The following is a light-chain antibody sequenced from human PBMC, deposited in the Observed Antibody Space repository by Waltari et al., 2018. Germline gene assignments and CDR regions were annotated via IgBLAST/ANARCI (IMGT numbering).Light chain of an antibody. CDR2: DVS. J-gene: IGLJ2*01. CDR1: SSDVGGYTY. CDR3: CSYAGSYTVV. Sequence: QSALTQPRSVSGSPGQSVTISCTGTSSDVGGYTYVSWYQQHPGKAPNLMIYDVSKRPSGVPDRFSGSKSGNTASLTISGLQAEDEADYYCCSYAGSYTVVFGGGTKLTVL. V-gene: IGLV2-11*01.